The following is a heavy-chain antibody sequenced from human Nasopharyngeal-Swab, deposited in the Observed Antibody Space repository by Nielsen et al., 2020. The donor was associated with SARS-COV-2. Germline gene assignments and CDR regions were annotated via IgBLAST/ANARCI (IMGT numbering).Heavy chain of an antibody. CDR1: GYSFTSYG. CDR2: ISAYNGNT. D-gene: IGHD3-10*01. J-gene: IGHJ6*03. CDR3: AREPEGFGDYYMDV. Sequence: GESLKISCKGSGYSFTSYGISWVRQAPGQGLEWMGWISAYNGNTNYAQKLQGRVTMTTDTSTSTAYMELRSLRSDDTAVYYCAREPEGFGDYYMDVWGKGTTVTVSS. V-gene: IGHV1-18*01.